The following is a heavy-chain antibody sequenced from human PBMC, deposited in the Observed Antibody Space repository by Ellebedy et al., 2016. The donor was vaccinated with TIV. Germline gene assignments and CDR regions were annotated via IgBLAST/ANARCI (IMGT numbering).Heavy chain of an antibody. V-gene: IGHV3-7*01. CDR2: IRQDGSAK. D-gene: IGHD2-21*01. Sequence: GESLKISCAAARFPFSSYWMSWVRQAPGKGLEWVANIRQDGSAKYYVDSVKGRFTISRENAKNSLYLQITSLRAEDTAVYYCARVRFGDTAVDYWGQGTLVTVSS. CDR3: ARVRFGDTAVDY. CDR1: RFPFSSYW. J-gene: IGHJ4*03.